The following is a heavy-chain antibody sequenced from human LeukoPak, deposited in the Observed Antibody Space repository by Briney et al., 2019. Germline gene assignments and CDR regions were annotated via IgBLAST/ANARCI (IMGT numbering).Heavy chain of an antibody. CDR1: GFTFSSYW. Sequence: GGSLRLSCAASGFTFSSYWMHWVRQAPGKGLVWVSRINGDGSRTNCADSVKGRFTISRDNSKNTLYLQMNSLRAEDTAVYYCAKEDYQLLPFDYWGQGTLVTVSS. CDR3: AKEDYQLLPFDY. J-gene: IGHJ4*02. V-gene: IGHV3-74*01. CDR2: INGDGSRT. D-gene: IGHD2-2*01.